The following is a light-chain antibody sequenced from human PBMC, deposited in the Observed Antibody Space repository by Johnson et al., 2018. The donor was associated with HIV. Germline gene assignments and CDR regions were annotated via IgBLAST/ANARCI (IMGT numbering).Light chain of an antibody. CDR2: ENN. CDR1: SSNIGNNY. Sequence: QSVLTQPPSVSAAPGQKVTISCSGSSSNIGNNYVSWYQQLPGTAPKLLIYENNKRPSGTPDRFSGSKSGTSATLGITGLQTGDEADYYCETWDSSLSAPYVFGTGTKVTVL. J-gene: IGLJ1*01. V-gene: IGLV1-51*02. CDR3: ETWDSSLSAPYV.